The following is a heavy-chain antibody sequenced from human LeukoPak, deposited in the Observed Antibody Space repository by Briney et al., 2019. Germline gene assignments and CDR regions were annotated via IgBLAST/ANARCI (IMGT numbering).Heavy chain of an antibody. Sequence: ASVKVSCKASGYTFTGYYMHWVRQAPGQGLEWMGWINPNSGGTNYAQKFQGRVTMTRDTSISTAYMELSRLRSDDTAVYYCARGRRGGGRQLVASNYYYYMDVWGKGTTVTVSS. CDR2: INPNSGGT. CDR1: GYTFTGYY. V-gene: IGHV1-2*02. D-gene: IGHD6-6*01. CDR3: ARGRRGGGRQLVASNYYYYMDV. J-gene: IGHJ6*03.